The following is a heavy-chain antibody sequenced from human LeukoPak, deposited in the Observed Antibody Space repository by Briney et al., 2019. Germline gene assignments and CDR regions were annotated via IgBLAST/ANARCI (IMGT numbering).Heavy chain of an antibody. D-gene: IGHD6-6*01. CDR3: VREGGTSGFDY. J-gene: IGHJ4*02. V-gene: IGHV3-48*03. Sequence: PGGSLRLSCAASGFTFSSYEINWVRQAPGKGLEWVSYISGSGSRIDYADYVKGRFTLSRDNAKNSLYLQLSSLRADNTAVYYCVREGGTSGFDYWGQGTLVTVSS. CDR2: ISGSGSRI. CDR1: GFTFSSYE.